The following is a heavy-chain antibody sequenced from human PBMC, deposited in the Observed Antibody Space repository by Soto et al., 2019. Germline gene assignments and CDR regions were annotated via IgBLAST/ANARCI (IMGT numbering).Heavy chain of an antibody. J-gene: IGHJ6*03. V-gene: IGHV3-74*01. CDR1: GFTFSSYW. CDR3: AKDARSYYRDV. CDR2: INNDGSST. Sequence: GGSLRLSCSASGFTFSSYWMHWVRQAPGKGLVWVSHINNDGSSTIYADSVRGRFTISRDNAKNTLYLEMNGLRAEDTAVYFWAKDARSYYRDVWGKGPPVPASS.